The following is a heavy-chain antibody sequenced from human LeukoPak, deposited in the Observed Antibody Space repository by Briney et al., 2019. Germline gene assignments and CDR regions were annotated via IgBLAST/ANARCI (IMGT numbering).Heavy chain of an antibody. CDR2: ISAYNGNT. CDR1: GYTFTSYG. D-gene: IGHD5-18*01. CDR3: ARGRIQLWFHDAFDI. J-gene: IGHJ3*02. Sequence: ASVKVSCKASGYTFTSYGISWVRQAPGQGLEWMGWISAYNGNTNYAQKLQGRVTMTTDASTSTAYMELRSLRSDDTAVYYCARGRIQLWFHDAFDIWGQGTMVTVSS. V-gene: IGHV1-18*01.